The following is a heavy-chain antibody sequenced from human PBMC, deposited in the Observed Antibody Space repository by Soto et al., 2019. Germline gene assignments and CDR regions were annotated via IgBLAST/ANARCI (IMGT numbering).Heavy chain of an antibody. J-gene: IGHJ5*02. Sequence: GGSLRLSCAASGFTFSSYAMSWVRQAPGKGLEWVSAISGSGGSTYYADSVKGRFTISRDNSKNTLYLQMNSLRAEDTAVYYCAKAGVXPPPYYYDSCGLGWFDPWGQGTLVTVSS. CDR2: ISGSGGST. D-gene: IGHD3-22*01. V-gene: IGHV3-23*01. CDR3: AKAGVXPPPYYYDSCGLGWFDP. CDR1: GFTFSSYA.